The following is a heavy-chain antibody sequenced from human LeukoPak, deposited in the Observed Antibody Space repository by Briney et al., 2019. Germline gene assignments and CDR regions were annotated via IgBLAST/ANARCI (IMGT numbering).Heavy chain of an antibody. D-gene: IGHD2-2*01. J-gene: IGHJ4*02. V-gene: IGHV3-23*01. Sequence: GGPLRLSCAASGFPFSRYAMSWVRQAPGKGLEWVSAISGSGGSTYYADSERGRYTISRDNSKNTLYLQMNSLRAEDTAVYFCAKGRGIVVVPAASFDYWGQGTLVTVSS. CDR2: ISGSGGST. CDR1: GFPFSRYA. CDR3: AKGRGIVVVPAASFDY.